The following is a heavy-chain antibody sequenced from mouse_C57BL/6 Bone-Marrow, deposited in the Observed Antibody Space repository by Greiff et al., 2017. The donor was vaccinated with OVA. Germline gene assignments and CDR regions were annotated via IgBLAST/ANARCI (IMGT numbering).Heavy chain of an antibody. CDR1: GFTFTDYY. V-gene: IGHV7-3*01. J-gene: IGHJ2*01. D-gene: IGHD2-4*01. CDR3: ARLDYTSGY. Sequence: DVMLVESGGGLVQPGGSLSLSCAASGFTFTDYYMSWVRQPPGKALEWLGFIRNKANGYTTEYSASVKGRFTISRDNSQSILYLQMNALRAEDSATYYCARLDYTSGYWGQGTTLTVSS. CDR2: IRNKANGYTT.